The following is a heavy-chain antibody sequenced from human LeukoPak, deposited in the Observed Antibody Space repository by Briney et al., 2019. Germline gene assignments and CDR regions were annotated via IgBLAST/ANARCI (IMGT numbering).Heavy chain of an antibody. CDR3: ARVGYSSGWYSNYFVC. CDR1: GGTFSSYA. CDR2: IIPIFGTA. D-gene: IGHD6-19*01. V-gene: IGHV1-69*13. J-gene: IGHJ4*02. Sequence: GASVKVSCKASGGTFSSYAISWVRQAPGQGLEWMGGIIPIFGTANYAQKFQGRVTITADESTSTAYMVLSSLRSEDTAVYYCARVGYSSGWYSNYFVCWGQGTLVTVSS.